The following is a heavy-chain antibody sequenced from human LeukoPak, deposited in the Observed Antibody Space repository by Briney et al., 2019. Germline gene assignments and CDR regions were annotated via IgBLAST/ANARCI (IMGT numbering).Heavy chain of an antibody. D-gene: IGHD3-16*01. CDR2: IYTSGST. J-gene: IGHJ6*03. CDR1: GGSISSGSYY. Sequence: SQTLSLTCTVSGGSISSGSYYWSWIRQPAGKGLEWIGRIYTSGSTNYNPSLKSRVTISVDTSKNQFSLKLSSVTAADTAVYYCARAGDYVGTYYYYYMDVWGKGTTVTVSS. V-gene: IGHV4-61*02. CDR3: ARAGDYVGTYYYYYMDV.